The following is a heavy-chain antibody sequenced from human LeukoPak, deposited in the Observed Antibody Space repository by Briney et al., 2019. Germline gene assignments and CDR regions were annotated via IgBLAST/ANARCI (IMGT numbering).Heavy chain of an antibody. CDR2: FDLEDGET. Sequence: ASVTVSCKVSGYTLTELSMHWLRQAPGQGRELEGGFDLEDGETIYAQKFQGRVTMTEDTSTDTAYMELSSLRSEDRAVYYCATISPREGGSYSDAFDIWGQGTIVIVS. V-gene: IGHV1-24*01. CDR1: GYTLTELS. J-gene: IGHJ3*02. CDR3: ATISPREGGSYSDAFDI. D-gene: IGHD1-26*01.